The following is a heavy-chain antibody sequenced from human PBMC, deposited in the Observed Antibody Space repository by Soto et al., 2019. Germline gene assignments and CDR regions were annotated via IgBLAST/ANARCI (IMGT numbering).Heavy chain of an antibody. Sequence: GGSLRLSCAASGFTFSRYWMAWVRQAPGKGLEWVANTKEDGSEKYYVDSVKGRFTTSRDNAKNSLYLQMNSLRAEDTAVYYCVRDATRGGDFDYWGQGTLVTVSS. D-gene: IGHD3-10*01. CDR3: VRDATRGGDFDY. CDR1: GFTFSRYW. J-gene: IGHJ4*02. CDR2: TKEDGSEK. V-gene: IGHV3-7*01.